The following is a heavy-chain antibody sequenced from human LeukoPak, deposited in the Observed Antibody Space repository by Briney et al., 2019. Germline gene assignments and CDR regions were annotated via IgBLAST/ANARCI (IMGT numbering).Heavy chain of an antibody. CDR1: GFTFKLYW. CDR3: VRGGPSTWS. CDR2: INDDGSDT. Sequence: GGSLRLSCAVSGFTFKLYWMHWVRQASGKGPVWVSRINDDGSDTTYADSVKGRFTISRDDAKNMLFLQMNSPRAEDTAVYYCVRGGPSTWSWGQGTLVTVSS. V-gene: IGHV3-74*01. J-gene: IGHJ5*02. D-gene: IGHD2-15*01.